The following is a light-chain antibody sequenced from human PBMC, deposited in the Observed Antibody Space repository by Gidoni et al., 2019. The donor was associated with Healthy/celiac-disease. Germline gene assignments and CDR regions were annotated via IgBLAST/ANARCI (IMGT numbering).Light chain of an antibody. CDR1: KSISSY. CDR2: AAS. V-gene: IGKV1-39*01. J-gene: IGKJ1*01. Sequence: DIQMTQSPSSLSASVGDRVTITCRASKSISSYLNWYQQKPGKAPKLLIYAASSWQSGVPYRFSGSGSGTDFTLTISRLQPEDFAAYYCQQSYSTPKTFGQGTKVEIK. CDR3: QQSYSTPKT.